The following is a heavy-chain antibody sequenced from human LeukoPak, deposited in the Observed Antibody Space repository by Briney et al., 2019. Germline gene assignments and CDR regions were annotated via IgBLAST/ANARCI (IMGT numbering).Heavy chain of an antibody. CDR1: GYTFTSFG. J-gene: IGHJ4*02. CDR2: ISGYNGYT. CDR3: ARDSAYDILTGPLDY. Sequence: ASVKVSCKTSGYTFTSFGISWLRQAPGQGLEWMGWISGYNGYTNYAQNLQGRVTVTTDTSTSTVYMELRSLRSDDTAVYYCARDSAYDILTGPLDYWGQGTLVTVSS. D-gene: IGHD3-9*01. V-gene: IGHV1-18*01.